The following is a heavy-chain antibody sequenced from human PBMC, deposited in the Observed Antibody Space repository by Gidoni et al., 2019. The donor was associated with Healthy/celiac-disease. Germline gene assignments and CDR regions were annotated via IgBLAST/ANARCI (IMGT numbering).Heavy chain of an antibody. CDR1: GGSFSGYS. V-gene: IGHV4-34*01. D-gene: IGHD6-13*01. CDR3: ARGTAGSWSRAYYYDYGMDV. CDR2: INHSGST. J-gene: IGHJ6*02. Sequence: QVQLQQCGAGLLKPSETLSLTCAVYGGSFSGYSWRWLRQPPGKGLEWIGEINHSGSTNDNPSLKSRVTISVDTSKNQFSLKLSSVTAAETAVYYCARGTAGSWSRAYYYDYGMDVWGQGTTVTVSS.